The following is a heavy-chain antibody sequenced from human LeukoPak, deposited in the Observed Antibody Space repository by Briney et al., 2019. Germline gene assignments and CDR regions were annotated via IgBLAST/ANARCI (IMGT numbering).Heavy chain of an antibody. J-gene: IGHJ4*02. CDR2: FDPEDGET. V-gene: IGHV1-24*01. CDR3: ETGEGGGHSHIDY. D-gene: IGHD3-16*01. Sequence: GASVKVSCKVSGYTLTELSMHWVRQAPGKGLEWMGGFDPEDGETIYAQKFQGRVTMTEDTSTDTAYMELSSLRSEDTAVYYCETGEGGGHSHIDYWGQGTLVTVSS. CDR1: GYTLTELS.